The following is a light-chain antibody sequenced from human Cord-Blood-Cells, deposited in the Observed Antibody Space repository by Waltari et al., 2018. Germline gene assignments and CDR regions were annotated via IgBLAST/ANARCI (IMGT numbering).Light chain of an antibody. CDR1: SLRRYY. V-gene: IGLV3-19*01. J-gene: IGLJ1*01. Sequence: SSELTQDPAVSVALGQTVRITCQGDSLRRYYASWYQQTPGQAPVLVIYVKNNRPSGIPDRFSGSSSGNTASLTITGAQAEDEADYYCNSRDSSGNHYVFGTGTKVTVL. CDR3: NSRDSSGNHYV. CDR2: VKN.